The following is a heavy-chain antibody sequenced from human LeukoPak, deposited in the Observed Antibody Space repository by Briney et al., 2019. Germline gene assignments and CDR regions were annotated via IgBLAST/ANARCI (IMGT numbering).Heavy chain of an antibody. CDR1: GDIFNSYS. J-gene: IGHJ6*03. Sequence: SVKVSCKASGDIFNSYSISWVRQAPGQGREGMGGIIPMFGSANYAQTFQERVTTTTDQSPSTAYMELSSLSSADTAVYYCARVGRSRGSLPNSYYYMDVWGTGTPVTVSS. CDR2: IIPMFGSA. D-gene: IGHD1-26*01. CDR3: ARVGRSRGSLPNSYYYMDV. V-gene: IGHV1-69*05.